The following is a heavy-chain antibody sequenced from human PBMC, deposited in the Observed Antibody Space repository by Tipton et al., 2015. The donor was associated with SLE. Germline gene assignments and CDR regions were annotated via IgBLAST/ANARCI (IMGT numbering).Heavy chain of an antibody. J-gene: IGHJ1*01. CDR2: IYVAGTT. Sequence: SLRLSCSASGLSVSSNYMSWVRQAPGKGLEWVSIIYVAGTTYHADSVKGRFTISRDNSKNMVYLQINSLRPEDTAVYYCARDYYDSSGYFLKYFQYWGQGSLVTVSS. CDR1: GLSVSSNY. D-gene: IGHD3-22*01. CDR3: ARDYYDSSGYFLKYFQY. V-gene: IGHV3-66*02.